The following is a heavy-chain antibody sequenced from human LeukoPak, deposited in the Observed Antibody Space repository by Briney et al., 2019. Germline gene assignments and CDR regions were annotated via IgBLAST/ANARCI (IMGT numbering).Heavy chain of an antibody. J-gene: IGHJ5*02. Sequence: GGSLRLSCAASGFTFSSYGMHWVRQAPGKGLEWVSAMSGHGGSTRYADSVKGRFTIYRDNSKNTLYLQMNSLRAEDTAVYYCAKGANFDWLLSWFDPWGQGTLVTVSS. CDR2: MSGHGGST. CDR3: AKGANFDWLLSWFDP. V-gene: IGHV3-23*01. D-gene: IGHD3-9*01. CDR1: GFTFSSYG.